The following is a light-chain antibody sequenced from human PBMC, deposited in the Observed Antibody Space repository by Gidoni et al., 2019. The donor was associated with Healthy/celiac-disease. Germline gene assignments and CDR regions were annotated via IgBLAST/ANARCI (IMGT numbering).Light chain of an antibody. CDR3: QVWDSSSDHPVV. V-gene: IGLV3-21*04. CDR1: NIGSKS. Sequence: SYVLTQPPSVSVAPGKTARITCGGNNIGSKSVHWYQQKPGQAPVVVIYYDSDRPSGIPERFSGSNSGNTATLTISRVEAGDEADYYCQVWDSSSDHPVVFGGGTKLTVL. J-gene: IGLJ2*01. CDR2: YDS.